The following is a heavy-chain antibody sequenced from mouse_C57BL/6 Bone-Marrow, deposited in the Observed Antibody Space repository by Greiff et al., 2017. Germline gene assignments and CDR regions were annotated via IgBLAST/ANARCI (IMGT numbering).Heavy chain of an antibody. V-gene: IGHV1-81*01. D-gene: IGHD3-2*02. CDR2: IYPRSGNT. J-gene: IGHJ3*01. Sequence: VQLQESGAELARPGASVKLSCKASGYTFTSYGISWVKQRTGQGLEWIGEIYPRSGNTYYNEKFKGKATLTADKSSSTAYMELRSLTSEDSAVYFCALTAQATGFAYWGQGTLVTVSA. CDR1: GYTFTSYG. CDR3: ALTAQATGFAY.